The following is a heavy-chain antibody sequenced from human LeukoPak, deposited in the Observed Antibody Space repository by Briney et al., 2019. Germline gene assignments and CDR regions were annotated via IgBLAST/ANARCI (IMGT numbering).Heavy chain of an antibody. Sequence: GGSLRLSCAASGFTFSSYSRSWVRQAPGKGLEWVSSISSSSGYIYYADSVKGRFTISRDNAKKSLYLQMNSLRAEDTAVYYCAREGEHYDILTGYYTGNYFDYWGQGTLVTVSS. CDR1: GFTFSSYS. J-gene: IGHJ4*02. CDR2: ISSSSGYI. CDR3: AREGEHYDILTGYYTGNYFDY. D-gene: IGHD3-9*01. V-gene: IGHV3-21*01.